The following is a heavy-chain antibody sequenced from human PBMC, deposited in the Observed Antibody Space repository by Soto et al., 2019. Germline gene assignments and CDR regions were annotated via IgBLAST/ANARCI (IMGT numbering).Heavy chain of an antibody. CDR1: GASITTYY. V-gene: IGHV4-59*01. Sequence: WETLSLTCTVPGASITTYYWSWIRQPPGKGLEWIGHIYNSGSTNYNPSLKSRVTISVDTSKNQFSLKLSSVTTADTAVYYCARDRDFRFDYWGQGTQVTVSS. CDR3: ARDRDFRFDY. J-gene: IGHJ4*02. CDR2: IYNSGST.